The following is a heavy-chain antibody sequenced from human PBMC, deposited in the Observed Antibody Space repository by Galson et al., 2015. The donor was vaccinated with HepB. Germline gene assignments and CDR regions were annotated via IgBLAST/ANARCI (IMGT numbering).Heavy chain of an antibody. CDR1: GFTFSSYS. Sequence: SLRLSCAASGFTFSSYSMNWVRQAPGKGLEWVSSISSSSSYIYYADSVKGRFTISRDNAKNSLYLQMNSLRAEDTAVYYCAGGSNIVVVVAAYYGMDVWGQGTTVTVSS. D-gene: IGHD2-15*01. CDR2: ISSSSSYI. CDR3: AGGSNIVVVVAAYYGMDV. V-gene: IGHV3-21*01. J-gene: IGHJ6*02.